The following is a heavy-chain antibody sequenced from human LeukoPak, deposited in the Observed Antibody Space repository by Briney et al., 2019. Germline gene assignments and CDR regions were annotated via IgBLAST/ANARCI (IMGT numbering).Heavy chain of an antibody. V-gene: IGHV3-30*04. D-gene: IGHD4-23*01. CDR3: ARDPNRLADYGGDYFDH. CDR2: ISNDGSHR. Sequence: GGSLRLSCAASGFTFSSFSMHWVPQAPGNGLEWVAVISNDGSHRYYADSVKGRFTISRDNSKNTLSLEMNTLRPEDTALFYCARDPNRLADYGGDYFDHWGQGTLVTVSS. CDR1: GFTFSSFS. J-gene: IGHJ4*02.